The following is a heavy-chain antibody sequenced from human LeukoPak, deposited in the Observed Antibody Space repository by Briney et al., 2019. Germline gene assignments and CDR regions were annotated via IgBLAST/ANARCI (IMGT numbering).Heavy chain of an antibody. CDR1: GGSISSYY. D-gene: IGHD5-18*01. CDR2: IYYSGST. CDR3: ARRDTAMVGYSDL. V-gene: IGHV4-59*01. Sequence: SETLSLTCTVSGGSISSYYWSWIRQPPGKGLEWIGYIYYSGSTNYNPSLKSRVTISVDTSKNQFSLKLSSVTAADTAVYYCARRDTAMVGYSDLWGRGTLVTVSS. J-gene: IGHJ2*01.